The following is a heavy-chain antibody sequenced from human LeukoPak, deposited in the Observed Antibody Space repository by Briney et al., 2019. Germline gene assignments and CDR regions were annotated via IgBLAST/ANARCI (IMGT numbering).Heavy chain of an antibody. CDR2: IYSGGTT. J-gene: IGHJ3*01. V-gene: IGHV3-53*01. CDR1: GFTVSSNY. D-gene: IGHD3-10*02. CDR3: ARDLGSGRGS. Sequence: PGGSLRLSCAASGFTVSSNYMNWVRQAPGKWLEWVSVIYSGGTTYYADSVKGRFTISRDKSKNTLYLQMNGLRAEDTAVYYCARDLGSGRGSWGQGTMVTVSS.